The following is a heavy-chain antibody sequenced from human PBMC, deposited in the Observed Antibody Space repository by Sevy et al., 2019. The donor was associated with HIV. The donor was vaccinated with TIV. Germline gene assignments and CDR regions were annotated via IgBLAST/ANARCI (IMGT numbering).Heavy chain of an antibody. CDR2: IKQDGSEK. J-gene: IGHJ6*03. Sequence: GGSLRLSCAASGFTFGTYWMTWVRQAPGKGLEWVANIKQDGSEKYYVDSVKGRFTIFRDNAKNSLYLQMNSLRAEDXXXXXXXXXXXXXXXXXYYYYMDVWGKGTTVTVSS. V-gene: IGHV3-7*01. CDR1: GFTFGTYW. CDR3: XXXXXXXXXXXYYYYMDV.